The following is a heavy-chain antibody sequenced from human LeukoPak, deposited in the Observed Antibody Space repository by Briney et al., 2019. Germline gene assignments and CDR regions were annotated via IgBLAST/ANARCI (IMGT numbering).Heavy chain of an antibody. CDR2: INSKTDGGTK. D-gene: IGHD3-10*01. Sequence: KTGGSLRLSCAASGFTFSKAWMSWVRQAPGKGLEWVGRINSKTDGGTKDYAAPVKGRFTISRDNSKNTLYLQMNSLRAEDTAVYYCAREVVDAFGELFEPYFDYWGQGTLVTVSS. CDR1: GFTFSKAW. V-gene: IGHV3-15*01. CDR3: AREVVDAFGELFEPYFDY. J-gene: IGHJ4*02.